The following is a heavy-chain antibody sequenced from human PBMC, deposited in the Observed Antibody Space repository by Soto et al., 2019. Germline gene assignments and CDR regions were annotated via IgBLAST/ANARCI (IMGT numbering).Heavy chain of an antibody. CDR3: TTGTTTIIRVDY. V-gene: IGHV3-15*01. CDR2: IKRTRDGGTT. J-gene: IGHJ4*02. Sequence: EVQLVESGGGLVKPGGSLRLSCAASGFTFSNAWMSWVRQAPGKGLEWVGRIKRTRDGGTTDYAAHLKGRFSISRNDSKATLYLQMNSLKTEDTAVYYCTTGTTTIIRVDYWGQGTLVTVSS. D-gene: IGHD3-10*01. CDR1: GFTFSNAW.